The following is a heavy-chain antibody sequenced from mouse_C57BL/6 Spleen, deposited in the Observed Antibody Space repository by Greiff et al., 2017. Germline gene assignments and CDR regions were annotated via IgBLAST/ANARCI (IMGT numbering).Heavy chain of an antibody. Sequence: QVHVKQPGAELVRPGSSVKLSCKASGYTFTSYWMDWVKQRPGQGLEWIGNIYPSDSETHYNQKFKDKATLTVDKSSSTAYMQLSSLTSEDSAVYYCARSDGNNAMDYWGQGTSVTVSS. V-gene: IGHV1-61*01. J-gene: IGHJ4*01. D-gene: IGHD2-1*01. CDR2: IYPSDSET. CDR3: ARSDGNNAMDY. CDR1: GYTFTSYW.